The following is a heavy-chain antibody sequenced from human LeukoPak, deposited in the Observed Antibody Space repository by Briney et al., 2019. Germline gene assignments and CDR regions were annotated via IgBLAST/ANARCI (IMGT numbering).Heavy chain of an antibody. J-gene: IGHJ3*02. CDR3: ARDVRATYDAFDI. CDR1: GGSISSYY. D-gene: IGHD1-26*01. V-gene: IGHV4-59*01. Sequence: PSETLSLTCTVSGGSISSYYWSWIRQPPGKGLEWIGYIYYSGSTNYNPSLKSRVSISVDTSKNQFSLKLSSVTAADTAVYYCARDVRATYDAFDIWGQGTMVTVSS. CDR2: IYYSGST.